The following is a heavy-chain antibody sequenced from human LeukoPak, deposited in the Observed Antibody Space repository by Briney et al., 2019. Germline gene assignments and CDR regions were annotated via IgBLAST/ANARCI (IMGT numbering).Heavy chain of an antibody. CDR2: ISSSGSTI. J-gene: IGHJ4*02. CDR1: GLTFSDYY. CDR3: ARLYYDFWSGPTRRDY. V-gene: IGHV3-11*01. Sequence: GGSLRLSCAASGLTFSDYYMSWIRQAPGKGLEWVSYISSSGSTIYYADSVKGRFTISRDNAKNSLYLQMNSLRAEDTAVYYCARLYYDFWSGPTRRDYWGQGTLVTVSS. D-gene: IGHD3-3*01.